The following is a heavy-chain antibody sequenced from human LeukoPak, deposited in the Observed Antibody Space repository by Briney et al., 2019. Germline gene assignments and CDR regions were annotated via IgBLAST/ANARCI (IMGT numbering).Heavy chain of an antibody. D-gene: IGHD2-15*01. CDR3: AKRSAGPDFDH. CDR1: GFTLSSYA. CDR2: VSGDGDST. Sequence: PGGSLRLSCAASGFTLSSYAMSWVRQAPGKGLEWVSAVSGDGDSTYYADSVKGRFTISRDNSKNTLYLQMNSLRAEDTAVYYCAKRSAGPDFDHWGQGALVTVSS. V-gene: IGHV3-23*01. J-gene: IGHJ5*02.